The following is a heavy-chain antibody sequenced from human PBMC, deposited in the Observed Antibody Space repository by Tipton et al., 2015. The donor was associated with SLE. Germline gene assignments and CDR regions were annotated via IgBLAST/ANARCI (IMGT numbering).Heavy chain of an antibody. CDR3: ARKGVD. D-gene: IGHD3-10*01. J-gene: IGHJ4*02. V-gene: IGHV1-2*06. CDR2: INPNSGGT. Sequence: QSGAEVKKPGSSVKVSCKASGGTFSSYAISWVRQAPGQGLEWMGRINPNSGGTNYAQKFQGRVTMTRDTSISTAYMELSSLRSEDTAVYYCARKGVDWGQGTLVTVSS. CDR1: GGTFSSYA.